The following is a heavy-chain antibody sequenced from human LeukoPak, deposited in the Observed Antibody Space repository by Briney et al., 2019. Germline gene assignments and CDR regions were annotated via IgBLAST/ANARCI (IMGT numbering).Heavy chain of an antibody. V-gene: IGHV3-15*01. CDR3: TTVATGNYGSDY. D-gene: IGHD1-7*01. CDR1: GFTFSSYW. CDR2: IKSRASGGTT. Sequence: PGGSLRLSCAASGFTFSSYWMSWVRQAPGKGLEWVARIKSRASGGTTDYIAPVKGRFTISKDESQHTLHLQMHGLKTEDTGVYYCTTVATGNYGSDYWGQGTLVTVSS. J-gene: IGHJ4*02.